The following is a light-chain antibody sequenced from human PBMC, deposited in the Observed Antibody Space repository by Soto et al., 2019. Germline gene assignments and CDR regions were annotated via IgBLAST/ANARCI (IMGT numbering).Light chain of an antibody. Sequence: EIVLTQSPATLSLPPGERATLSCRASQSVSSYLAWYQQKPGQAPRLLIYDASNRATGIPARFSGSGSGTDFTLTISSLEPEDFAVYYCQQRSNWPGTFGHGTKVEIK. CDR2: DAS. V-gene: IGKV3-11*01. J-gene: IGKJ1*01. CDR1: QSVSSY. CDR3: QQRSNWPGT.